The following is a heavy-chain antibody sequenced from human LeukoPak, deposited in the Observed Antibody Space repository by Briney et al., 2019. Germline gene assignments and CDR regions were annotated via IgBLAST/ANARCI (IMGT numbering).Heavy chain of an antibody. CDR1: GGTFSSYA. V-gene: IGHV1-69*13. CDR2: IIPIFGTA. J-gene: IGHJ5*02. D-gene: IGHD1-26*01. Sequence: SVKVSCKASGGTFSSYAISWVRQAPGQGLEWMGGIIPIFGTANYAQKFQGRVTITADESTSTAYMELSSLRSEDTAVYYCARDNSVGDVAWWFDPWGQGTLVTVSS. CDR3: ARDNSVGDVAWWFDP.